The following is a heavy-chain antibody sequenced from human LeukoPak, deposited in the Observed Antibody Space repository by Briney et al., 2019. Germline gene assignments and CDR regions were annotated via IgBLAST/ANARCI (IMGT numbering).Heavy chain of an antibody. V-gene: IGHV1-8*01. CDR1: GYTFTSYD. CDR3: ARLSIAARPPFYYYYGMDV. CDR2: MNPNSGNT. D-gene: IGHD6-6*01. Sequence: GASVKVSCKASGYTFTSYDINWVRQATGQGLEWMGWMNPNSGNTGYAQKFQGRVTMTRNTSISTAYMELGSLRSEDTAVYYCARLSIAARPPFYYYYGMDVWGQGTTVTVSS. J-gene: IGHJ6*02.